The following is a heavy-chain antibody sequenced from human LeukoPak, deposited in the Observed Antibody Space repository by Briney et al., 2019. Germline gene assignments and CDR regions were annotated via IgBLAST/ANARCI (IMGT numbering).Heavy chain of an antibody. J-gene: IGHJ6*03. V-gene: IGHV4-59*08. CDR1: GGSINTDF. CDR3: ARQICTSSSCVNMDV. Sequence: KPSETLSLTCTVSGGSINTDFWSWIRQPPGKGLEWIGYIHHSGRTSHDPSLRGRVTISLDTSENQFSLRLSSVIAADTAVYYCARQICTSSSCVNMDVWGKGTTVTVSS. D-gene: IGHD2-2*01. CDR2: IHHSGRT.